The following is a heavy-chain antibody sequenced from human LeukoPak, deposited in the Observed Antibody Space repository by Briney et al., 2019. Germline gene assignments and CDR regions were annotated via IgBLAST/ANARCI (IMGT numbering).Heavy chain of an antibody. CDR2: IYSGGST. V-gene: IGHV3-53*01. J-gene: IGHJ4*02. Sequence: GGSLRLSCAASGFTVSSNYMSWVRQAPGKGLEWVSVIYSGGSTYYADSVKGRFTISRDNSKNSLYLQMNSLRAEDTALYYCARDYGSGSYTGNFDYWGQGTLVTVSS. CDR3: ARDYGSGSYTGNFDY. D-gene: IGHD3-10*01. CDR1: GFTVSSNY.